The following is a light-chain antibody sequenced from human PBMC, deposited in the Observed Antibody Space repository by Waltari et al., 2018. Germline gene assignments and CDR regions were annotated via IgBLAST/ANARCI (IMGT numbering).Light chain of an antibody. J-gene: IGLJ2*01. Sequence: QSALTQPASVSGSPGQSITISCTGTSNDVGGYKYVIWYQHHPGKAPKVLIYDVNNRPSGVSNRFSGSKSGNTASLTISGLQAEDEADYFCSSYTSSTSVIFGGGTKVTVL. CDR2: DVN. CDR3: SSYTSSTSVI. V-gene: IGLV2-14*03. CDR1: SNDVGGYKY.